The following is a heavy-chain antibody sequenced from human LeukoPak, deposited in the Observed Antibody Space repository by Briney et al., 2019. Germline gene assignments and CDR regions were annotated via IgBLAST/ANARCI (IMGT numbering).Heavy chain of an antibody. CDR2: IKPESGRT. V-gene: IGHV1-2*02. CDR3: ARGGKYGCSAGSCYSDY. J-gene: IGHJ4*02. D-gene: IGHD2-15*01. CDR1: GYIFTDYY. Sequence: ASVKVSCKASGYIFTDYYLHWVRQAPGQGLEWMGWIKPESGRTHYAQKFQGGVTMTRDTSISTAYMKLSRLRSDDTALYYCARGGKYGCSAGSCYSDYWGQGTLVTVSS.